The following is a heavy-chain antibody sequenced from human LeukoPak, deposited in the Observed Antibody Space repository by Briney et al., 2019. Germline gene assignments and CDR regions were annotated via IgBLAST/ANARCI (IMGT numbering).Heavy chain of an antibody. D-gene: IGHD3-22*01. CDR2: IYYSGST. CDR1: GGSISSSNYY. J-gene: IGHJ4*02. V-gene: IGHV4-39*01. CDR3: ARYYYDSSGYIDY. Sequence: PSETLSLTCTVSGGSISSSNYYWGWIRQPPGKGLEWIGTIYYSGSTYYNPSLKSRVTISVDTSKNQFSLKLSSVTAADTAVYYCARYYYDSSGYIDYWGQGTLVTVSS.